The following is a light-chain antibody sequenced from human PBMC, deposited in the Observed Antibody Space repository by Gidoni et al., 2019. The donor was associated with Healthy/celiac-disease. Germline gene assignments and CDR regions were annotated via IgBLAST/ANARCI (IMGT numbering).Light chain of an antibody. J-gene: IGKJ2*01. V-gene: IGKV1-39*01. CDR1: QSISSY. CDR2: AAS. CDR3: QQSDSTPYT. Sequence: DIQITQSPSSLSPSVGARVTITCRASQSISSYLHWYQQKPGKAPKLLIYAASSLQSGVPSRFSGSGSGTDFTLTISSLQPEDFATYYCQQSDSTPYTFGQGTKLEIK.